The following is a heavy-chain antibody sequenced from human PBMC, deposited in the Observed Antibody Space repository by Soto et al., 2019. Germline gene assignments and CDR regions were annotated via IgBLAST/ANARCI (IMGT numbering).Heavy chain of an antibody. Sequence: PSGTLSLTCTVSGGSISTYYWSWIRQPPGKGLEWIGYIYYGGSANYNPSLKSRVTISVDTSKKQFSLKLSSVTAADTAVYYCARGGHCTNGVCSALDYWGQGTLVTVSS. J-gene: IGHJ4*02. CDR1: GGSISTYY. CDR2: IYYGGSA. V-gene: IGHV4-59*08. D-gene: IGHD2-8*01. CDR3: ARGGHCTNGVCSALDY.